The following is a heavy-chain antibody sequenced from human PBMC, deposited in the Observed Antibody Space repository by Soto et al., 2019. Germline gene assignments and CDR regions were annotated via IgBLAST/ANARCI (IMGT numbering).Heavy chain of an antibody. CDR2: IIPILGTA. CDR1: GGTFSSYA. Sequence: QVQLVQSGAEVKKPGSSVKVSCKASGGTFSSYAISWVRQAPGQGLAWMGGIIPILGTANYAQKFQGRVTITADKSTSKASMELSSLRSEDTAVYDCARGDIVVVVAAAVGGYYYGMDVWGQGTTVTVSS. V-gene: IGHV1-69*06. D-gene: IGHD2-15*01. J-gene: IGHJ6*02. CDR3: ARGDIVVVVAAAVGGYYYGMDV.